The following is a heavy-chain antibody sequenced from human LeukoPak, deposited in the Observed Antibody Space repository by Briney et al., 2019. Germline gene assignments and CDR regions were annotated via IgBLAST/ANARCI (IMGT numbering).Heavy chain of an antibody. CDR3: ARVRARKPDY. CDR1: GGTFSSYA. J-gene: IGHJ4*02. Sequence: ASVKVSCKASGGTFSSYAISWVRQAPGQGLEWMGWISAYNGNTNCAQKLQGRVTMTTDTSTSTAYMELRSLRSDDTAVYYCARVRARKPDYWGQGTLVTVSS. CDR2: ISAYNGNT. V-gene: IGHV1-18*01. D-gene: IGHD6-6*01.